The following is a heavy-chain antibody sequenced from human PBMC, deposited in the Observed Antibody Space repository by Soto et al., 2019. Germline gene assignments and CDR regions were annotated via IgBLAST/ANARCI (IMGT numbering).Heavy chain of an antibody. CDR1: GYTYISYG. J-gene: IGHJ4*02. V-gene: IGHV1-18*04. Sequence: QVQLVQSGAEVKKPGASVKVACKTSGYTYISYGISWVRQAPGQGLEWMGWISAYNGNTDYAQNFQGRVTMTTDTSTTTAYIDLRSLRSDDTAAYYSARPYSYSSGYYLFDYWGQGTLVTVSS. CDR2: ISAYNGNT. CDR3: ARPYSYSSGYYLFDY. D-gene: IGHD3-22*01.